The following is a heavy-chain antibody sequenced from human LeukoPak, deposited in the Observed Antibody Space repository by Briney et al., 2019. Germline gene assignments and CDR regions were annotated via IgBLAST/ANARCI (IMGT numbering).Heavy chain of an antibody. Sequence: GGSLRLSCAASGFTVSSNYMSWVRQAPGKGLEWVSVIYSGGSTYYADSVKGRLTISRDNSKNTLYLQMNSLRAEDTAVYYCARDRGLRGYYYYYYGMDVWGQGTTVTVSS. CDR2: IYSGGST. D-gene: IGHD4-17*01. J-gene: IGHJ6*02. V-gene: IGHV3-66*01. CDR1: GFTVSSNY. CDR3: ARDRGLRGYYYYYYGMDV.